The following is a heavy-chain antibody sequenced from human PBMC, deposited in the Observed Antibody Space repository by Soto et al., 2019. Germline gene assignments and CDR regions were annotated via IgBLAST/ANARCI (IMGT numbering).Heavy chain of an antibody. CDR2: IIPILGIA. CDR3: ARSAPTYYDFWSGYPLAY. Sequence: GASVKVSCKASGGTFSSYTISWVRQAPGQGLEWMGRIIPILGIANYTQKLQDRVTMTRDTSTSTVYMELSSLRSEDTAVYYCARSAPTYYDFWSGYPLAYWGQGTLVTVSS. CDR1: GGTFSSYT. J-gene: IGHJ4*02. D-gene: IGHD3-3*01. V-gene: IGHV1-69*02.